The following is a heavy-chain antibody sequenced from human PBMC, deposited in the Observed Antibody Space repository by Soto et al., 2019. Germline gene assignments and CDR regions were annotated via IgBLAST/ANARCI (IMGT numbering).Heavy chain of an antibody. CDR2: IKSKTDGETS. CDR1: GFTFSTAW. J-gene: IGHJ4*02. CDR3: TVLGTGTLRY. D-gene: IGHD1-7*01. V-gene: IGHV3-15*01. Sequence: EVQLVESGGGLVQPGGSLRLSCAASGFTFSTAWMSWVRQAPGKGLEWVGRIKSKTDGETSDYAAPVKGRFTISRDDSKNMLFLQMNSPKTEDTAVYYCTVLGTGTLRYWGQCSLVTVTS.